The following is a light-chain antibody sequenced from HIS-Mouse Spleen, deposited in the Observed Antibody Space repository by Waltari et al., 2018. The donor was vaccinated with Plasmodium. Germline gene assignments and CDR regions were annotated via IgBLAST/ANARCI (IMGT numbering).Light chain of an antibody. V-gene: IGKV1-39*01. CDR1: QSISSY. CDR3: QQYGSSPQIT. Sequence: DIQMTQSPSSLSASVGDRVTITCRASQSISSYLNWYQQKPGKAPKLLIYAASSLQSGVPSRFSGSGSGTDFTLTISRLEPEDFAVYYCQQYGSSPQITFGGGTKVEIK. CDR2: AAS. J-gene: IGKJ4*01.